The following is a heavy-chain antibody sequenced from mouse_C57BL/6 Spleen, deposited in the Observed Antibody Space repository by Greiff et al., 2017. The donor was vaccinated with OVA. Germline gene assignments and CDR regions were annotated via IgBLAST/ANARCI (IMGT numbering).Heavy chain of an antibody. CDR2: IHPNSGST. D-gene: IGHD2-3*01. J-gene: IGHJ2*01. Sequence: VQLQQPGAELVKPGASVKLSCKASGYTFTSYWMHWVKQRPGQGLEWIGMIHPNSGSTNYNEKFKSKATLTVDKSSSTAYMQLSSLTSEDSAVYYCARHDGYYVDFDYWGQGTTLTVSS. V-gene: IGHV1-64*01. CDR3: ARHDGYYVDFDY. CDR1: GYTFTSYW.